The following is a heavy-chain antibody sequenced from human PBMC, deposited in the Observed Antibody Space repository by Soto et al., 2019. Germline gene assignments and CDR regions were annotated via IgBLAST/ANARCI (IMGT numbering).Heavy chain of an antibody. V-gene: IGHV4-34*01. J-gene: IGHJ4*02. CDR1: GGSFSGYY. CDR2: VNHSGST. Sequence: SETLSLTCAVYGGSFSGYYWSWFRQPPGKGLEWIGEVNHSGSTNYNPSLKSRVTISVDTSKNQLSLKLSSVTAADTAVYHCARRYGYYFDYWGQGTLVTVSS. D-gene: IGHD3-9*01. CDR3: ARRYGYYFDY.